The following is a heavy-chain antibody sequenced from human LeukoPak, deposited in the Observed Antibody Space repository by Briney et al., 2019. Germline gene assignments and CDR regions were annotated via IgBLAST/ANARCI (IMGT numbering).Heavy chain of an antibody. CDR2: IYYSGST. Sequence: SETLSLTCTVSGGSISSYYWSWIRQPPGKGLEWIGYIYYSGSTYYNPPLKSRVTISVDTSKNQFSLKLSSVTAADTAVYYCAREPSYWGQGTLVTVSS. CDR1: GGSISSYY. CDR3: AREPSY. J-gene: IGHJ4*02. V-gene: IGHV4-59*12.